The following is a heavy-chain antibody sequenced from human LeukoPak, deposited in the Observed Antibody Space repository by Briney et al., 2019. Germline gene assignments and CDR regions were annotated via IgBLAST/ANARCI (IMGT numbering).Heavy chain of an antibody. J-gene: IGHJ1*01. CDR3: ARIMLSSSWFGEYFQH. Sequence: SDTLSLTCTVSGGSISGYYWSWIRQPPEKGLEWIGYINYSGDSNYNPSLKSRVTISVDTSKNQFSLKVTSVTAADTAVYYCARIMLSSSWFGEYFQHWGQGALVTVSS. CDR1: GGSISGYY. V-gene: IGHV4-59*08. D-gene: IGHD6-13*01. CDR2: INYSGDS.